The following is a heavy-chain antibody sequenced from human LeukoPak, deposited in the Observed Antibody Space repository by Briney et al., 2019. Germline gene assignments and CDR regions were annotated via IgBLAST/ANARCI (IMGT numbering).Heavy chain of an antibody. CDR3: ARGPYYYDSSGYPYFDY. V-gene: IGHV3-30*02. CDR1: GFIFSSYG. Sequence: PGGSLRLSCAASGFIFSSYGMHWFRRAQGKGLEGGAFLRNDGSNKYNADSVKGRFTISRDNSKNTLYLQMNSLRAEDTAVYYCARGPYYYDSSGYPYFDYWGQGALVTVSS. J-gene: IGHJ4*02. CDR2: LRNDGSNK. D-gene: IGHD3-22*01.